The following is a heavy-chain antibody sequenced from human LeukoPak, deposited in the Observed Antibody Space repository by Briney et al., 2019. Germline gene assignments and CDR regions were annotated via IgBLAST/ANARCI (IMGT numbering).Heavy chain of an antibody. CDR3: ALRRPFGAFDI. CDR1: GGSISSYY. J-gene: IGHJ3*02. D-gene: IGHD3-16*01. CDR2: IYYSGST. V-gene: IGHV4-59*08. Sequence: SETLSLTCTVSGGSISSYYWSWIRQPPGKGLEWIGYIYYSGSTNYNPSLKSRVTISIDTSKNQFSLKLSSVTTADTAVYYCALRRPFGAFDIWGQGTMVTVSS.